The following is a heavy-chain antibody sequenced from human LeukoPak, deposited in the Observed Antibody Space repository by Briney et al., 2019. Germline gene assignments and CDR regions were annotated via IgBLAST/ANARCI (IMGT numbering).Heavy chain of an antibody. Sequence: PGGSLRLSYAASGFTFSNYWMNWVRQAPGKGPEWVAIIKKDGSEKYYVDSVKGRFTISRDNAKNSLYLQMNSLRADDTAVYFCAGGAGFLIDYWGQGALVTVSS. J-gene: IGHJ4*02. CDR2: IKKDGSEK. D-gene: IGHD2/OR15-2a*01. CDR3: AGGAGFLIDY. CDR1: GFTFSNYW. V-gene: IGHV3-7*01.